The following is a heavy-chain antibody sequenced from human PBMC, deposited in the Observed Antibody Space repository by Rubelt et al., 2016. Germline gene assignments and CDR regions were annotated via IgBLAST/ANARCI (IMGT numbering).Heavy chain of an antibody. Sequence: QVQLQQWGAGLLKPSETLSLTCAVYGGSFSGYYWSWIRQHPGKGLEWIGSIYHSGSTYYNPSSKGRVTISVDTFKNQVSLKLRSVTAAETAVYYCARDTPFEYSSGWYVYCDYWGQGTLVTVSS. J-gene: IGHJ4*02. CDR3: ARDTPFEYSSGWYVYCDY. CDR2: IYHSGST. CDR1: GGSFSGYY. V-gene: IGHV4-34*01. D-gene: IGHD6-19*01.